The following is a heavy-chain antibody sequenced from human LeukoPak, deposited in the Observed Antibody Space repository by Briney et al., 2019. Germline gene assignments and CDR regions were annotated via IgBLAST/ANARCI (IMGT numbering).Heavy chain of an antibody. CDR3: ARDYSSSWYLVNWFDP. V-gene: IGHV1-18*01. CDR2: ISAYNGNT. J-gene: IGHJ5*02. CDR1: GYTFTSYG. D-gene: IGHD6-13*01. Sequence: GASVKVSCKASGYTFTSYGISWVRQAPGQRLEWMGWISAYNGNTNYAQKLQGRVTMTTDTSTSTAYMELRSLRSDDTAVYYCARDYSSSWYLVNWFDPWGQGTLVTVSS.